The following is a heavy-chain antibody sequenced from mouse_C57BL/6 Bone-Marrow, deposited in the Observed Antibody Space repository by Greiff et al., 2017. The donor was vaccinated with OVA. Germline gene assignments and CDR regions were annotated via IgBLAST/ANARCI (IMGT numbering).Heavy chain of an antibody. J-gene: IGHJ2*01. V-gene: IGHV1-82*01. CDR2: IYPGDGDT. D-gene: IGHD1-1*01. Sequence: VQLQQSGPELVKPGASVKISCKASGYAFSSSWMNWVKQRPGKGLEWIGRIYPGDGDTNYNGQFKGKATLTSYKSSSTAYMQLSSLTSEDSAVYFCARFYYYVDYWGQSTTLTVSS. CDR3: ARFYYYVDY. CDR1: GYAFSSSW.